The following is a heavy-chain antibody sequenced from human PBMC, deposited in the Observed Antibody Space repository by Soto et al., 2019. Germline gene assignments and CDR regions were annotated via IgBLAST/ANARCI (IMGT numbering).Heavy chain of an antibody. D-gene: IGHD6-13*01. Sequence: ETLSLTCVVYDGSLTEYHWSWVRQAPGKGLEWVSAISGSGGSTYYADSVKGRFTISRDNSKNTLYLQMNSLRAEDTAVYYCAKRAIAAAGNWFDPWGQGTLVTVSS. CDR1: DGSLTEYH. J-gene: IGHJ5*02. CDR2: ISGSGGST. V-gene: IGHV3-23*01. CDR3: AKRAIAAAGNWFDP.